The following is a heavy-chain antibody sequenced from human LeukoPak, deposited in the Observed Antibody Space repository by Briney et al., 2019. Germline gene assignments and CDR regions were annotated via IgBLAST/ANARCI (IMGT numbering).Heavy chain of an antibody. V-gene: IGHV4-39*02. CDR2: IYYSGST. CDR1: DGSISSSSYY. Sequence: PSETLSLTCTVSDGSISSSSYYWGWIRQPPGKGLEWIGSIYYSGSTYYNPSLKSRVTISVDTSKNQFSLKLSSVTAADTAVYYCARDISLVVGATDYWGQGTLVTVSS. CDR3: ARDISLVVGATDY. D-gene: IGHD1-26*01. J-gene: IGHJ4*02.